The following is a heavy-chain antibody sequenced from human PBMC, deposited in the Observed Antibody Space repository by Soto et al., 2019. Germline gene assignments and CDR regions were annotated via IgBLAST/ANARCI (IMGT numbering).Heavy chain of an antibody. V-gene: IGHV1-2*02. D-gene: IGHD2-2*02. Sequence: ASVKVSCKASGYTFTGYYMHWVRQAPGQGLEWMGWINPNSGGTNYAQKFQGRVTMTRDTSISTAYMELSRLRSDDTAVYYGARDGGYCSSTSCYTGIFAFDIWGQGTMVTVSS. CDR1: GYTFTGYY. J-gene: IGHJ3*02. CDR2: INPNSGGT. CDR3: ARDGGYCSSTSCYTGIFAFDI.